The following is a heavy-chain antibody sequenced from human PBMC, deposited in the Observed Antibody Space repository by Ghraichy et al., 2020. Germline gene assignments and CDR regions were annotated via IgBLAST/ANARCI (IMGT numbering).Heavy chain of an antibody. Sequence: GESLNISCAASGFTLSDYYMDWVRQAPGKGLEWFGRSRNKANSYTTEYAASVKGRFTFSRDDSKNSLYLHMSSLKTEDTAMYYCARGTRLSGNYWVDYWGQGTLVTVSS. CDR1: GFTLSDYY. D-gene: IGHD1-26*01. CDR3: ARGTRLSGNYWVDY. CDR2: SRNKANSYTT. V-gene: IGHV3-72*01. J-gene: IGHJ4*02.